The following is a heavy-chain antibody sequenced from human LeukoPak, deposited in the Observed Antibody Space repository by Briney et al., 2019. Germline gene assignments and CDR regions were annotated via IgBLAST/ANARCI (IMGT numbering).Heavy chain of an antibody. Sequence: SVKVSCKASGGTFSSYAISWVRQAPGQGLEWMGGIIPIFGAANYAQKFQGRVTITTDESTSTAYMELSSLRSEDTAVYYCARDLVPYYYYMDVWGKGTTVTVSS. V-gene: IGHV1-69*05. J-gene: IGHJ6*03. CDR2: IIPIFGAA. CDR3: ARDLVPYYYYMDV. CDR1: GGTFSSYA.